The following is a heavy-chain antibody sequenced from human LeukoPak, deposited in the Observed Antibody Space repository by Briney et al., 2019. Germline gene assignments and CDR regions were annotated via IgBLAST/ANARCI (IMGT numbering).Heavy chain of an antibody. V-gene: IGHV3-23*01. D-gene: IGHD1-26*01. J-gene: IGHJ4*02. CDR2: ISGSGGST. Sequence: HSGGSLRLSCAASGFTFSSYAMSWVRQAPGKGLEWVSAISGSGGSTYYADSVKGRFTISRDNSKNTLYLQMNSLRAEDTAVYYCAKEMRVGATEPYYFDYWGQGTLVTVSS. CDR1: GFTFSSYA. CDR3: AKEMRVGATEPYYFDY.